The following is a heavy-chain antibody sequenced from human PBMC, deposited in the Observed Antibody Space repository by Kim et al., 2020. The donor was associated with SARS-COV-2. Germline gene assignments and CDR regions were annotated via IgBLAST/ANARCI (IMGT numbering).Heavy chain of an antibody. D-gene: IGHD4-4*01. Sequence: GGSLRLSCAASGFTFSSYGMHWVRQAPGKGLEWVAVISYDGSNKYYADSVKGRFTISRDNSKNTLYLQMNSLRAEDTAVYYCAKGKYSNYGGGWFDPWGQGTLVTVSS. V-gene: IGHV3-30*18. CDR2: ISYDGSNK. CDR3: AKGKYSNYGGGWFDP. J-gene: IGHJ5*02. CDR1: GFTFSSYG.